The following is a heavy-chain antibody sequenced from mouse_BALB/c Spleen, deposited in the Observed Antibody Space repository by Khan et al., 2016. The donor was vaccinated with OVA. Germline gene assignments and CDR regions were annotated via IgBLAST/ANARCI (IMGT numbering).Heavy chain of an antibody. Sequence: VQLQQSGPELVKPGASVKMSCKASGYTFTSYVMHWLRQKPGQGLEWIGYIYPSNDDTKYNEKLKGKATLTSDKSSSTAYMELSSLTSEDSAVFYCAKNYRYDVYFDYGGQGTTLTVSS. CDR1: GYTFTSYV. V-gene: IGHV1S136*01. CDR2: IYPSNDDT. CDR3: AKNYRYDVYFDY. J-gene: IGHJ2*01. D-gene: IGHD2-14*01.